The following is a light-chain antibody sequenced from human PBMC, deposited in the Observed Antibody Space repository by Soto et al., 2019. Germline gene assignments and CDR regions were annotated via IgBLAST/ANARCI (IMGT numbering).Light chain of an antibody. CDR2: DVS. V-gene: IGLV2-11*01. J-gene: IGLJ2*01. Sequence: QSVLTQPRSVSGSPGQSVTISCTGTSSDVGGYNYVSWYQQHPGKAPKLMIYDVSKRPSEVPDRFSGSKSGNTASLTISGLQAEDEADYYCCSYAGSYDVVFGGGTKLTVL. CDR1: SSDVGGYNY. CDR3: CSYAGSYDVV.